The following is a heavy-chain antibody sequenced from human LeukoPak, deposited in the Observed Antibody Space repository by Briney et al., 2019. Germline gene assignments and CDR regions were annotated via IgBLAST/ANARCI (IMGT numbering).Heavy chain of an antibody. D-gene: IGHD2-15*01. CDR1: GFTFSRYS. Sequence: PGGSPRLSCAASGFTFSRYSMNWVRQAPGKGLEWVSSISSSSGYIYYADSVKGRFTISRDNAKNSLYLQMNSLRAEDTAVYYCARDVYCSGGSCYPPLFVYWGQGTLVTVSS. CDR2: ISSSSGYI. V-gene: IGHV3-21*01. J-gene: IGHJ4*02. CDR3: ARDVYCSGGSCYPPLFVY.